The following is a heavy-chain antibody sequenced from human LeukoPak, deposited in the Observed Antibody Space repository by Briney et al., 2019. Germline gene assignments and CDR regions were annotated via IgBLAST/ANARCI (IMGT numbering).Heavy chain of an antibody. V-gene: IGHV4-39*07. D-gene: IGHD3-3*01. Sequence: SETLSLTCTVSGGSISSGSYYWSWIRQPPGKGLEWIGEINHSGSTNYNPSLKSRVTISVDTSKNQFSLKLSSVTAADTAVYYCARKGYDFWSGYSYYFDYWGQGTLVTVSS. J-gene: IGHJ4*02. CDR2: INHSGST. CDR1: GGSISSGSYY. CDR3: ARKGYDFWSGYSYYFDY.